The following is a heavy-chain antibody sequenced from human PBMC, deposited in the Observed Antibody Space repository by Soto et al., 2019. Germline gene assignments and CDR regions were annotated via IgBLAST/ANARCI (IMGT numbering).Heavy chain of an antibody. Sequence: EVQLVESGGGLVQPGRSLRLSCAGTGFTFDDYAMHWVRQGPGKGLEWVSGISWNSGSIGYADSVKGRFTISRDNAKNSLYLQMNSLRAEDTALYYCVKGTNSRLYYFDSWGQGTLVTVSS. CDR2: ISWNSGSI. CDR1: GFTFDDYA. CDR3: VKGTNSRLYYFDS. D-gene: IGHD3-22*01. J-gene: IGHJ4*02. V-gene: IGHV3-9*01.